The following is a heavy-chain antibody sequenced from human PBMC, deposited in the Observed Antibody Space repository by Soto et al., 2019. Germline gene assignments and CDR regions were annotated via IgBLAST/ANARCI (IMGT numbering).Heavy chain of an antibody. D-gene: IGHD2-15*01. CDR1: GGSITPYY. Sequence: QVQLQESGPGLVKTSDTLSLTCTVSGGSITPYYWSWIRQPPGEGLEWIGYVSYSGKTGYNPSLKSRVSMSIDTSKNEFSLELTSLTAADAATYYCARQQYTVVTAFDVWGQGTTVAVSS. V-gene: IGHV4-59*07. J-gene: IGHJ3*01. CDR3: ARQQYTVVTAFDV. CDR2: VSYSGKT.